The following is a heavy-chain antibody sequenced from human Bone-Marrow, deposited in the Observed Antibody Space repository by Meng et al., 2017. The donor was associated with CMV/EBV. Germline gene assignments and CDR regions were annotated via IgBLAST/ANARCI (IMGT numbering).Heavy chain of an antibody. Sequence: GESLKISCAASGFIFSSYAMYWVRQATGEGLQWVAFIRSDGTNIHYRDSVKGRFTISRDNSKNTLYLQMNSLRAEDTAVYYCSFGSESYYGVPVNFDYWGQGTLVTVSS. V-gene: IGHV3-30*02. CDR3: SFGSESYYGVPVNFDY. CDR2: IRSDGTNI. D-gene: IGHD3-10*01. J-gene: IGHJ4*02. CDR1: GFIFSSYA.